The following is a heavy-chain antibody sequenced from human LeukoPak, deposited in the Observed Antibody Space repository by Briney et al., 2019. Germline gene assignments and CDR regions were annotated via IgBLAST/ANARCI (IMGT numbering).Heavy chain of an antibody. CDR3: AKALTGTTPFDY. D-gene: IGHD1-20*01. CDR2: ISGGGDTT. V-gene: IGHV3-23*01. CDR1: GFTFSSDA. Sequence: GGSLRLSCTSSGFTFSSDAMTWVRQAPGKGLEWVSSISGGGDTTYYADSVKGRFTISRGNSKNTLFLQMNILRAEDTAVYYCAKALTGTTPFDYWGQGTLVTVSS. J-gene: IGHJ4*02.